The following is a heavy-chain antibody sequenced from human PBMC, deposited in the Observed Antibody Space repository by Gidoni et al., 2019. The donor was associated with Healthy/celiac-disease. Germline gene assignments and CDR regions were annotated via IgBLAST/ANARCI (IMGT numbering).Heavy chain of an antibody. CDR2: ISGSGGST. Sequence: GKGLEWVSAISGSGGSTYYADSVKGRFTISRDNSKNTLYLQMNSLRAEDTAVYYCAKGRTVTTSYYYYMDVWGKGTTVTVSS. V-gene: IGHV3-23*01. D-gene: IGHD4-4*01. J-gene: IGHJ6*03. CDR3: AKGRTVTTSYYYYMDV.